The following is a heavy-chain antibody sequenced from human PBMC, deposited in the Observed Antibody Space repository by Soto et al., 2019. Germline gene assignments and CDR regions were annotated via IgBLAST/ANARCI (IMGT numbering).Heavy chain of an antibody. V-gene: IGHV1-69*12. Sequence: QVQLVQSGAEVKKPGSSVKVSCKASGGTFSSYAISWVRQAPGQGLEWMGEIIPIFCTANYAQKFQGRVTITADEYTSXANKELSRLRAEDTAVYYGARDRGQSSCYYPDWFDPWGQGTLVTVSS. CDR1: GGTFSSYA. D-gene: IGHD3-22*01. J-gene: IGHJ5*02. CDR2: IIPIFCTA. CDR3: ARDRGQSSCYYPDWFDP.